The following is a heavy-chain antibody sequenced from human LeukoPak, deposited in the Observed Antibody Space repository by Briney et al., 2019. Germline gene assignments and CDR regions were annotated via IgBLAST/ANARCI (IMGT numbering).Heavy chain of an antibody. CDR3: ARTRRHSRYCSGGSCLLPLLD. J-gene: IGHJ4*02. CDR1: GGTFSSYA. D-gene: IGHD2-15*01. CDR2: IIPIFGTA. Sequence: ASVKVSCKASGGTFSSYAISWVRQAPGQGLEWMGGIIPIFGTANYAQKFQGRVTITADKSTSTAYMELSSLRSEDTAVYYCARTRRHSRYCSGGSCLLPLLDWGQGTLVTVPS. V-gene: IGHV1-69*06.